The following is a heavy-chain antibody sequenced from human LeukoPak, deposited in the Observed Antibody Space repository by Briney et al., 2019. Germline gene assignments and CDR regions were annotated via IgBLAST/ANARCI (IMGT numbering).Heavy chain of an antibody. CDR3: AKDWSSGVSGYLISFDF. CDR1: GFTFSSYG. Sequence: GRSLRLSCAASGFTFSSYGMHWVRQAPGKGLEWVAVISYDGSNKYYADSVKGRFTISRDNSKNTLFLQANSLRAEDTAVYYCAKDWSSGVSGYLISFDFWGQGTLVTVSS. D-gene: IGHD3-22*01. CDR2: ISYDGSNK. V-gene: IGHV3-30*18. J-gene: IGHJ4*02.